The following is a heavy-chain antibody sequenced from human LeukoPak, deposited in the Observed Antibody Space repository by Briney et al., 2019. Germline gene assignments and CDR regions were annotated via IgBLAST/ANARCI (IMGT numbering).Heavy chain of an antibody. CDR1: GFTFSSYA. CDR2: ISGSGGST. D-gene: IGHD2-2*02. V-gene: IGHV3-23*01. J-gene: IGHJ6*02. Sequence: PWGSLRLSCAASGFTFSSYAMSWVRQAPGKGLEWVSAISGSGGSTYYADSVKGRFTISRDNSKNTLYLQMNSLRGEDTAVYYCAKGEVVPAAIYGMDVWGQGTTVTVS. CDR3: AKGEVVPAAIYGMDV.